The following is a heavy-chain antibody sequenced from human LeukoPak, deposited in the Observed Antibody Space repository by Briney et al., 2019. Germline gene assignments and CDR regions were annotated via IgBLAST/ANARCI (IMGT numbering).Heavy chain of an antibody. CDR1: GGTFSSYA. D-gene: IGHD4-17*01. Sequence: GASVKVSCKASGGTFSSYAISWVRQAPGQGLEWMGGIIPIFGTANYAQKFQGRVTITADESTSTAYMELSSLRSEDTAVYYCARNYGDYVGPFDYWGQGTLVTASS. CDR3: ARNYGDYVGPFDY. V-gene: IGHV1-69*13. CDR2: IIPIFGTA. J-gene: IGHJ4*02.